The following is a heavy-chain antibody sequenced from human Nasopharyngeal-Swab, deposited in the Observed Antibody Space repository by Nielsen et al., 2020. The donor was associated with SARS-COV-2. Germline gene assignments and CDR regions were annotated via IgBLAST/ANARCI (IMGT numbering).Heavy chain of an antibody. CDR1: GFTFRSYG. CDR2: TSYDGSHK. Sequence: GESLKISCAASGFTFRSYGMHWVRQAPGKGLEWVADTSYDGSHKYYTDSVKGRFTISRDNSKNTLYLQMNSLRAEDTAVYYCAKDPRPHGSGSYYPYDYWGQGTLVSVSS. CDR3: AKDPRPHGSGSYYPYDY. J-gene: IGHJ4*02. V-gene: IGHV3-30*18. D-gene: IGHD3-10*01.